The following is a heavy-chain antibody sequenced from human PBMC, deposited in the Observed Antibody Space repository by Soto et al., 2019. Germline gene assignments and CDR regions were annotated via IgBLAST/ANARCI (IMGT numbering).Heavy chain of an antibody. CDR3: AREGYYELCSDY. CDR2: ITCDGSST. J-gene: IGHJ4*02. Sequence: GGSLRLSCAASGFTFSSYGMHWVRQAPGKGLVWVSRITCDGSSTSYADSVKGRFTISRDNAKNTLYLQMNSLRAEDTAVYYCAREGYYELCSDYWGQGTLVTVSS. D-gene: IGHD3-22*01. CDR1: GFTFSSYG. V-gene: IGHV3-74*01.